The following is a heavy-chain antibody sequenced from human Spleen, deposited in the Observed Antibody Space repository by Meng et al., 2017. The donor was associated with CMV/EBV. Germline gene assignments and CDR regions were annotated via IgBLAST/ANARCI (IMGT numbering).Heavy chain of an antibody. CDR2: TYYRSKWYN. J-gene: IGHJ6*02. Sequence: SCAISGDSVSSISAAWNWIRQSPSRGLEWLGRTYYRSKWYNDYAVSVKSRITLTPDTSKNQFSLQLDSVTPEDTAVYYCVRDEAYYSYGMDIWGQGTTVTVSS. CDR3: VRDEAYYSYGMDI. CDR1: GDSVSSISAA. V-gene: IGHV6-1*01.